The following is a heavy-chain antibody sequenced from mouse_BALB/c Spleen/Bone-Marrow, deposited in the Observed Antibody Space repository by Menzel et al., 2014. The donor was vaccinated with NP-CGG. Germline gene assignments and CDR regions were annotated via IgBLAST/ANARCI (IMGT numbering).Heavy chain of an antibody. J-gene: IGHJ1*01. CDR1: GFSLTSYG. V-gene: IGHV2-6-1*01. D-gene: IGHD1-1*01. Sequence: QVHVKQSGPGLVSPSQSLSIPCTISGFSLTSYGVHWVRQPPGKGLEWLVVIWSDGSTTYNSALESRLSISKDNSKSXVFLKMNSLQTDDTAMYYCARHYYGSSYWYFDVWGAGTTVTVSS. CDR2: IWSDGST. CDR3: ARHYYGSSYWYFDV.